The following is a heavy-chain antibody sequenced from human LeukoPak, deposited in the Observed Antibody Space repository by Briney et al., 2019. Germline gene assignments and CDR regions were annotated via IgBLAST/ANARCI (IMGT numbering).Heavy chain of an antibody. J-gene: IGHJ5*02. CDR3: ARGGLGYQLLFSNWFDP. V-gene: IGHV3-74*01. CDR1: GFTFSSYW. Sequence: GGSLRLSCAASGFTFSSYWMHWVRQAPGKGLVWVSRINSDGSSTSYADSVKGRFTIPRDNAKNTLYLQMNSPRAEDTAVYYCARGGLGYQLLFSNWFDPWGQGTLVTVSS. CDR2: INSDGSST. D-gene: IGHD2-2*01.